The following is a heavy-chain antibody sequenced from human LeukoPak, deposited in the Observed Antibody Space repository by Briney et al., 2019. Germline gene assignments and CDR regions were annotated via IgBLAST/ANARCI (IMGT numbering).Heavy chain of an antibody. CDR1: GFTFSNFE. D-gene: IGHD4-23*01. V-gene: IGHV3-48*03. CDR2: ISSVGSSI. Sequence: GGSLRLSCAASGFTFSNFEMNWVRQAPGKGLEWVSYISSVGSSIYYTDSVKGRFTVSRDNAKNSLYLQMNSLRAEDTAVYYCARESPSYGGNVFDYWGQGTLVTVSS. CDR3: ARESPSYGGNVFDY. J-gene: IGHJ4*02.